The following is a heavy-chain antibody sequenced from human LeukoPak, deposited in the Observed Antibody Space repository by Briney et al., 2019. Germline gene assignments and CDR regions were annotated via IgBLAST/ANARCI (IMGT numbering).Heavy chain of an antibody. V-gene: IGHV3-23*01. CDR3: AKAYDFWSGYSTKFDY. D-gene: IGHD3-3*01. CDR1: GFTFNSYA. CDR2: ISGSGGST. J-gene: IGHJ4*02. Sequence: GGSLRLSCAASGFTFNSYAMRWVRQAPGKGLEWVSAISGSGGSTYYADSVKGRFTISRDNSKNTLYLQMNSLRAEDTAVYYCAKAYDFWSGYSTKFDYWGEGSLVTVSS.